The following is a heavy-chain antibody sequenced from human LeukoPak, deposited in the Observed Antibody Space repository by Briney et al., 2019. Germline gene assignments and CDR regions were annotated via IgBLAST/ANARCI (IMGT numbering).Heavy chain of an antibody. CDR1: GFTFSSYG. CDR3: AKDGGDYVGAFDY. Sequence: GGSLRLSCATSGFTFSSYGMVWVRQAPGKGLEYVSGITSNGGTTYYGNSVKGRFTTSRDNSKDTLYLQMGSLRAEDTAVYYCAKDGGDYVGAFDYWGQGTLVTVSS. J-gene: IGHJ4*02. V-gene: IGHV3-64*01. CDR2: ITSNGGTT. D-gene: IGHD4-23*01.